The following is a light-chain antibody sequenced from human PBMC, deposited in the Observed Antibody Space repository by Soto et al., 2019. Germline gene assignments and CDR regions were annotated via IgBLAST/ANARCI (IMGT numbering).Light chain of an antibody. CDR3: LQDYDFPYT. J-gene: IGKJ2*01. CDR2: AAS. CDR1: QDIRVD. V-gene: IGKV1-6*01. Sequence: AIQMTQSPPSLSASVGDRGIITCRASQDIRVDVGWLQQRPGQAANLVIDAASTLHTGVPSTFTGSGSGTDFTLTINALQPEDVATYFCLQDYDFPYTFGQGTKVDIK.